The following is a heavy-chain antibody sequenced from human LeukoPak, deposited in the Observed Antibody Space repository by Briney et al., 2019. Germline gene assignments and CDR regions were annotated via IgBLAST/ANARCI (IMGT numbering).Heavy chain of an antibody. CDR1: GASISSTNW. CDR3: ARDFYQTHALDV. Sequence: SGTLSLTCAVSGASISSTNWWSWVRQPPGKGLEWIGEIYHAGSTKYNPSLESRVTISVDKSNNQFSVRLSSVTAADTAVYYCARDFYQTHALDVWGQGTLVTVSS. D-gene: IGHD3-16*02. CDR2: IYHAGST. J-gene: IGHJ3*01. V-gene: IGHV4-4*02.